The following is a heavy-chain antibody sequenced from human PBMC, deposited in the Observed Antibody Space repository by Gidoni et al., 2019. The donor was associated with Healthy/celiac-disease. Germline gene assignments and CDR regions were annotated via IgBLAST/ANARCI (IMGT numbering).Heavy chain of an antibody. J-gene: IGHJ4*02. CDR2: ISYDGSNK. D-gene: IGHD3-22*01. CDR3: ARVRADDSIDY. V-gene: IGHV3-30*04. Sequence: QVQLGEAGGGVVQPGRSLRLSCAASGFTFSSYALHWVRQAPGKGLEWVAVISYDGSNKYYADSGKGRFTISRDNSKNTLYLQMNSLRAEDTAVYYCARVRADDSIDYWGQGTLVTVSS. CDR1: GFTFSSYA.